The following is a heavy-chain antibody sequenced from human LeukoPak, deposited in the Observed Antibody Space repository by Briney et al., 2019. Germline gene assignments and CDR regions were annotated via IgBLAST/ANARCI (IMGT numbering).Heavy chain of an antibody. V-gene: IGHV4-34*01. CDR2: INHSGST. CDR3: ARRSPLYGSGSYYLGY. Sequence: SETLSLTCAVYGGSFSGYYWSWIRHPPGKGLEWIGEINHSGSTNYNPSLKSRVTISVDTSKNQFSLKLSSVTAADTAVYYCARRSPLYGSGSYYLGYWGQGTLVTVSS. D-gene: IGHD3-10*01. J-gene: IGHJ4*02. CDR1: GGSFSGYY.